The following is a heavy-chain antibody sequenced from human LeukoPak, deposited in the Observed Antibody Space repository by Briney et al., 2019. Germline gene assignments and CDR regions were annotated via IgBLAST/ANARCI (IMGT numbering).Heavy chain of an antibody. D-gene: IGHD2-21*02. CDR3: ARDGRCGGDCYAS. J-gene: IGHJ4*02. CDR2: INSGGSST. V-gene: IGHV3-74*01. CDR1: GFTFSSHW. Sequence: GGSLRLSCAASGFTFSSHWMHWVRQAPGKGLVWVSRINSGGSSTSYGGPVEGRFTISRDNAKNALYLQMNSLRVEDTAVYYCARDGRCGGDCYASWGQGTLVTVSS.